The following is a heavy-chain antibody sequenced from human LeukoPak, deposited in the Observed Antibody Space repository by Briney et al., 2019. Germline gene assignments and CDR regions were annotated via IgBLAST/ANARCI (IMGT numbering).Heavy chain of an antibody. J-gene: IGHJ4*02. CDR1: VFTFSRSG. V-gene: IGHV3-30*18. CDR3: GKELTGGWSLAY. D-gene: IGHD6-19*01. CDR2: ISDDGRRK. Sequence: GWSLRLSCAASVFTFSRSGMHWVRQAPGKGLEWAAFISDDGRRKYYADSVKGRFTISRDDSKNTVYLQMNSLRSEDTAMYYCGKELTGGWSLAYWGQGTLVTVSS.